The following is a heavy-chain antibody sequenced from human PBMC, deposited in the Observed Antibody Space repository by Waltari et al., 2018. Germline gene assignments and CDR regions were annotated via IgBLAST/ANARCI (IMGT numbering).Heavy chain of an antibody. CDR3: ARADYMDV. Sequence: QVQLVESGGGVVQPGRSLRLSCAASGFTFSSYAMHWVRQAPGTGLEWVAVISYDGSNKYYADSVKGRFTISRDNSKNTLYLQMNSLRAEDTAVYYCARADYMDVWGKGTTVTVSS. V-gene: IGHV3-30*01. J-gene: IGHJ6*03. CDR2: ISYDGSNK. CDR1: GFTFSSYA.